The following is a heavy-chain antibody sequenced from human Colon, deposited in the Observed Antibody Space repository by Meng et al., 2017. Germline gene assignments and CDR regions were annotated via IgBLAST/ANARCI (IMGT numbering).Heavy chain of an antibody. Sequence: QVQLQESGPGRGKPAGTRSLTGAVSGGSISSSNGGRWVRQPPGKGLEWIGEIPHRGSSAYNPSLKSRVSMSIDKSKNQFSLKLTSVTAADTAVYYCARRYCSDGTCAGALDNWGQGTLVTVSS. V-gene: IGHV4-4*02. D-gene: IGHD2-15*01. J-gene: IGHJ4*02. CDR3: ARRYCSDGTCAGALDN. CDR2: IPHRGSS. CDR1: GGSISSSNG.